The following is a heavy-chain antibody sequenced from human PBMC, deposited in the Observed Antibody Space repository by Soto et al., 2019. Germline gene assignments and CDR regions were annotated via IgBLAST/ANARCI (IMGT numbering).Heavy chain of an antibody. V-gene: IGHV4-31*03. CDR3: ARVATPTVTTPPWFDP. CDR2: IYYSGST. D-gene: IGHD4-17*01. Sequence: QVQLQESGPGLVKPSQTLSLTCTVSAGSISSGGYYWSWIRQHPGKGLEWIGYIYYSGSTYYNPSLKSRVTISVDTSKNQFSLKLSSVTAADTAVYYCARVATPTVTTPPWFDPWGQGTLVTVSS. J-gene: IGHJ5*02. CDR1: AGSISSGGYY.